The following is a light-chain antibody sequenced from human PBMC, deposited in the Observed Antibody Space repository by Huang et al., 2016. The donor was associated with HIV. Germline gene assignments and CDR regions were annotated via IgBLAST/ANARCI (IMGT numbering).Light chain of an antibody. CDR3: MQGTHWPPGT. CDR2: KVS. CDR1: QSLVHSDGNTY. J-gene: IGKJ1*01. V-gene: IGKV2-30*02. Sequence: DVVMTQSPLSLPVTLGQPASISCRSSQSLVHSDGNTYVNLFQQRPGQSPRRLSYKVSNRDSGVPDRCSGSGSGTDFTLKISRVEADDVGVYYCMQGTHWPPGTFGQGTKVEIK.